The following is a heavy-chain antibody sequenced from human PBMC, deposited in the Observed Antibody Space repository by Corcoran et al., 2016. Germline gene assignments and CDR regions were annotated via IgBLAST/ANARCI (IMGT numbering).Heavy chain of an antibody. V-gene: IGHV3-21*01. CDR1: GFTFSSYS. CDR2: ISSSSSYI. Sequence: EVQLVESGGGLVKPGGSLRLSCAASGFTFSSYSMNWVRQAPGKGLEWVSSISSSSSYIYYADSEKGRFTISRDNAKNSLYLQMNRLRAADTSVYYCARASTSSHLYYFDYWGQGTLVTVSS. CDR3: ARASTSSHLYYFDY. J-gene: IGHJ4*02. D-gene: IGHD2-2*01.